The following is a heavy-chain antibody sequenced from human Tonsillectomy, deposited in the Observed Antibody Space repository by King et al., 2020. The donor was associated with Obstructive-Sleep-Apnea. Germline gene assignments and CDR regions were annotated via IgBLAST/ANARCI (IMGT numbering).Heavy chain of an antibody. V-gene: IGHV4-30-4*01. J-gene: IGHJ4*02. CDR2: IYYSGST. CDR1: VGSISSGDYY. Sequence: VQLQESGPGLVKPSQTLYLICTVSVGSISSGDYYWSWIRQSPGKGLEWIGYIYYSGSTHYNPSLKSRVTISIDTSKNQFSLKLSSVTAADTAVYFCARAVKTYYYDSSGLDYWGQGTLVTVSS. CDR3: ARAVKTYYYDSSGLDY. D-gene: IGHD3-22*01.